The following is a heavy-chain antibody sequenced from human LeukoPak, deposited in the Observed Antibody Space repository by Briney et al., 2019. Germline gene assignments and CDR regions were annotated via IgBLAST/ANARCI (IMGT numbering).Heavy chain of an antibody. D-gene: IGHD2-21*01. Sequence: PGGSLRLSCAASGFTVSSNYMSWVRQAPGKGLEWVSVIFSGGSTYYADSVKGRFTISRDNSKNTLYLQMNSLRAEDTAVYYCARTLCGGDCPFDYWGQGTLVTVSS. CDR1: GFTVSSNY. CDR3: ARTLCGGDCPFDY. V-gene: IGHV3-66*01. CDR2: IFSGGST. J-gene: IGHJ4*02.